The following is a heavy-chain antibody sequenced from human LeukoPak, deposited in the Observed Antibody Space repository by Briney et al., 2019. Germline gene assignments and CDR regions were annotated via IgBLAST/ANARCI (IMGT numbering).Heavy chain of an antibody. CDR3: ARVFASGYYNEFDY. CDR1: GFTFSSYS. J-gene: IGHJ4*02. V-gene: IGHV3-21*01. CDR2: ISSSSSYI. D-gene: IGHD3-3*01. Sequence: GGSLRLSCAASGFTFSSYSMNWVRQAPGKGLEWVSSISSSSSYIYYADSVKGRFTISRDNAKNSLYLQMNSLRAEDTAVYYCARVFASGYYNEFDYWGQGTLVTVSS.